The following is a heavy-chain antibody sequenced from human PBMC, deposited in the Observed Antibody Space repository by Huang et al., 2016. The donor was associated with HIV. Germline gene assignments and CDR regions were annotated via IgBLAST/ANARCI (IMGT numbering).Heavy chain of an antibody. J-gene: IGHJ3*01. CDR1: EFSFSTYW. V-gene: IGHV3-7*01. Sequence: EVQLVESGGGLVQPGGSLRLSCVASEFSFSTYWMMWLRQVAGKGLEWVASIREDRGKKDYLDAVQGRFIISRDNPKNSLYLQMNNVRAEDAGVYYCACDPFIKAFDLWGQGTLVTVSS. CDR3: ACDPFIKAFDL. CDR2: IREDRGKK.